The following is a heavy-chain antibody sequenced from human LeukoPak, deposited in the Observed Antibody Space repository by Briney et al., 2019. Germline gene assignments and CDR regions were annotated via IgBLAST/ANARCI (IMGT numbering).Heavy chain of an antibody. D-gene: IGHD1-1*01. J-gene: IGHJ5*02. CDR3: ARVTVKWNDVTWYDP. CDR2: IHYSGST. Sequence: SETLSLTCTVSGGSISSHYWSWVRQPPGKGLEWIGYIHYSGSTNYNPSLKSRVTISVDTSKDQFTLKLNSVTAADTAVYYCARVTVKWNDVTWYDPWGQGILVTVSS. CDR1: GGSISSHY. V-gene: IGHV4-59*11.